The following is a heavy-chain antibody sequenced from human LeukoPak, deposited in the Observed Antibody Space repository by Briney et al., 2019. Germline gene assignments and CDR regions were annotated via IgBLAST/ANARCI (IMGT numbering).Heavy chain of an antibody. Sequence: GGSLRLSSAASGFTVSSNYMSWVRQAPGKRLEWVSVIYSGGSTYYADSVKGRFTISRDNSKNTLYLQMNSLRAEDTAVYYCASDYGVVVPAAMYGYGMDVWGQGTTVTVSS. CDR1: GFTVSSNY. V-gene: IGHV3-66*01. CDR2: IYSGGST. J-gene: IGHJ6*02. CDR3: ASDYGVVVPAAMYGYGMDV. D-gene: IGHD2-2*01.